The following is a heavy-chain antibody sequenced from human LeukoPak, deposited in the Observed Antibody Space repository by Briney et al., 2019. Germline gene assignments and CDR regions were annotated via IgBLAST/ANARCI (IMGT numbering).Heavy chain of an antibody. CDR2: ISGSGGST. J-gene: IGHJ4*02. CDR3: AKAPTWTYDYFDY. D-gene: IGHD5-12*01. Sequence: GGSLRLSCAASGFTFSSYAMSWVRQAPGKGLEWVSAISGSGGSTYYADSVKGRFTISRDNSKNTLYLQMNSLRAEDAAVYYCAKAPTWTYDYFDYWGQGTLVTVSS. V-gene: IGHV3-23*01. CDR1: GFTFSSYA.